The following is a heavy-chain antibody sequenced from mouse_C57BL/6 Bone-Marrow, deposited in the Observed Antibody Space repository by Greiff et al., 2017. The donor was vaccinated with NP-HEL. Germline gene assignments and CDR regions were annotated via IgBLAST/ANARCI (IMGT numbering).Heavy chain of an antibody. CDR2: ISSGGSYT. Sequence: EVQLVESGGDLVKPGGSLKLSCAASGFTFSSYGMSWVRQTPDKRLEWVATISSGGSYTYYPDRVKGRFTISRDNAKNTLYLQMSSLKSEDTAMDYCERQERNYYYYYYAMDYWGQGTSVTVSS. CDR3: ERQERNYYYYYYAMDY. J-gene: IGHJ4*01. D-gene: IGHD1-1*01. CDR1: GFTFSSYG. V-gene: IGHV5-6*01.